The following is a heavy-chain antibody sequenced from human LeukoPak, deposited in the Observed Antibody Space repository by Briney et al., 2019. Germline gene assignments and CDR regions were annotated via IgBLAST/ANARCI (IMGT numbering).Heavy chain of an antibody. CDR3: AKARSGSYSWGFDP. Sequence: GGSLRLSCGVSGVTFSSHGMNWVRQAPGKGLEWVSAITGSGDRTYYTDSVKGRFTISRDNSKNTLYLQMNSLRAEDTAVYYCAKARSGSYSWGFDPCGQGTLVTVSS. CDR2: ITGSGDRT. CDR1: GVTFSSHG. D-gene: IGHD1-26*01. J-gene: IGHJ5*02. V-gene: IGHV3-23*01.